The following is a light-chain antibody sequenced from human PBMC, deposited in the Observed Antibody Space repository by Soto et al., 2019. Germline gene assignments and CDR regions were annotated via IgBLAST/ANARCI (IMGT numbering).Light chain of an antibody. V-gene: IGLV1-47*01. CDR2: RND. CDR1: SSNIGSNY. J-gene: IGLJ2*01. Sequence: QSVLTQPPSTSGTPGQGVTISCSGSSSNIGSNYVYWYQQLPGTAPKVLIYRNDQRPSGVPDRFSGSKSGTSASLAISGRRSEDEADYYCAAWDDNLNGVVFGGGTKLTVL. CDR3: AAWDDNLNGVV.